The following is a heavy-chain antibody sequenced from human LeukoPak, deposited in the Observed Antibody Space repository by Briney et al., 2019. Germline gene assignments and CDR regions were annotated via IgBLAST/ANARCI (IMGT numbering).Heavy chain of an antibody. CDR2: IYHSGRT. CDR3: ARPDYDSSGTDY. V-gene: IGHV4-39*01. Sequence: PSETLSLTCTASGDSIDSSSFYWAWIRQPPGQGLEWIGSIYHSGRTYYNPSLKSRVTISVDTSKNQFLLMLSPVTAANTALYYCARPDYDSSGTDYWGQGTLVTVSS. D-gene: IGHD3-22*01. J-gene: IGHJ4*02. CDR1: GDSIDSSSFY.